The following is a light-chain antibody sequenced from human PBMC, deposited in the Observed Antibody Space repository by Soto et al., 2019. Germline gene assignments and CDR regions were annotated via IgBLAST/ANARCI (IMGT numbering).Light chain of an antibody. Sequence: EIVLTQSPATLSLSPGERATLSCRASQSVSSYLAWYQQKPGQAPRLLIYDASNRATSIPARFSGSGSGTDFTLTISSLEPEDFAVYYCQQRSNWHPYTFGQGTKLEIK. CDR2: DAS. V-gene: IGKV3-11*01. J-gene: IGKJ2*01. CDR1: QSVSSY. CDR3: QQRSNWHPYT.